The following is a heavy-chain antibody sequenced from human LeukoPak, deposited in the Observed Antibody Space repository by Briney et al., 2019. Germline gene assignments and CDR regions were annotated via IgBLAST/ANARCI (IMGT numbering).Heavy chain of an antibody. V-gene: IGHV4-34*01. CDR3: ARDTRKRYCSGGSCYAGGYYYYMDV. J-gene: IGHJ6*03. CDR2: INHSGST. Sequence: SETLSLTCAVYGGSFSGYYWSWIRQPPGKGLEWIGEINHSGSTNYNPSLKSRVTISVDTSKNQFSLKLSSVTAADTAVYYCARDTRKRYCSGGSCYAGGYYYYMDVWGKGTTVTVSS. D-gene: IGHD2-15*01. CDR1: GGSFSGYY.